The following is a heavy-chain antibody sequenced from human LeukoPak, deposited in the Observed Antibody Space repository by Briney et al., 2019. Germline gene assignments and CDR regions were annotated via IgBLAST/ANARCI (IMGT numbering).Heavy chain of an antibody. V-gene: IGHV3-30*02. D-gene: IGHD3-22*01. CDR3: AKDNSLTMIAVGGDAFDI. Sequence: PGGSLRLSCAASGFTFSSYGMHWVRQAPGKGLEWVAFIRYDGSNKYYADSVKGRFTISRDNSKNTLYLQMNSLRAEDTAVYYCAKDNSLTMIAVGGDAFDIWGQGTMVTVSS. CDR2: IRYDGSNK. CDR1: GFTFSSYG. J-gene: IGHJ3*02.